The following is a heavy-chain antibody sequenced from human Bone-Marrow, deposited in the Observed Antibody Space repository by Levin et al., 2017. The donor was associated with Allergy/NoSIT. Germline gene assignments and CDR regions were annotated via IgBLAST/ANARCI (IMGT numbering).Heavy chain of an antibody. CDR3: ARGHCSTTSCSEIDY. J-gene: IGHJ4*02. CDR1: GFAFSRYG. V-gene: IGHV3-30*03. Sequence: GGSLRLSCEASGFAFSRYGMFWVRQAPGKGLEWVALISYDGNNQYYRDSVKGRDTISRDNSKNTVYPQMNSLRPEDTAVYYCARGHCSTTSCSEIDYWGQGTLVTVSS. CDR2: ISYDGNNQ. D-gene: IGHD2-2*01.